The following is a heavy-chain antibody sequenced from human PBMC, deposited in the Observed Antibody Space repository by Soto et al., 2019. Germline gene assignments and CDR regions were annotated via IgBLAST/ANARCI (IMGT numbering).Heavy chain of an antibody. D-gene: IGHD3-10*01. Sequence: ASVKVSCKASGYTFTSYDINWVRQATGQGLEWKGWMNPNSGNTGYAQKFQGRVTMTRNTSISTAYMELSSLRSEDTAVYYCARGLGDTDYYYYYYMDVWGKGTTVTVSS. CDR2: MNPNSGNT. CDR1: GYTFTSYD. V-gene: IGHV1-8*01. CDR3: ARGLGDTDYYYYYYMDV. J-gene: IGHJ6*03.